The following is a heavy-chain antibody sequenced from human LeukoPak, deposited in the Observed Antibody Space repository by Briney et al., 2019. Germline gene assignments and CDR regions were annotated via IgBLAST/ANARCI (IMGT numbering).Heavy chain of an antibody. J-gene: IGHJ6*04. D-gene: IGHD6-19*01. CDR1: GGSISSYY. CDR2: INHSGST. Sequence: PSETLSLTCTVSGGSISSYYWSWIRQPPGKGLEWIGEINHSGSTNYNPSPKSRVTISVDTSKNQFSLKLSSVTAADTAVYYCARVIPASLKQWLVRDVWGKGTTVTVSS. CDR3: ARVIPASLKQWLVRDV. V-gene: IGHV4-34*01.